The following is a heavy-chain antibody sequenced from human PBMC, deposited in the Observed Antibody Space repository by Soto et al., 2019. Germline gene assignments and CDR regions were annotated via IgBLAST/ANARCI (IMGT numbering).Heavy chain of an antibody. CDR1: GDSISSYY. V-gene: IGHV4-59*01. CDR3: ALRSMAVVPEY. CDR2: LYYGRSA. D-gene: IGHD3-22*01. Sequence: QVQLQESGPGLVKPSETLSLTCAVSGDSISSYYCMWIRQPPGKGLESIGYLYYGRSANYNPSLKSRVTWAVDTSTNQCSLTLSSMTAADTAVYYCALRSMAVVPEYWGQGTLVTVSS. J-gene: IGHJ4*02.